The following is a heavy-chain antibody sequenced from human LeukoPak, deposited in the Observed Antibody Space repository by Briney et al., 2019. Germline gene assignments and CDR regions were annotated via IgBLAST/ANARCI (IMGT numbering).Heavy chain of an antibody. CDR1: GYTFTSNY. Sequence: ASAKVSCKASGYTFTSNYIHWVRQAPGQGLEWMGMIYPRDGSTSYAQKFQGRVTVTRDTSTSTVHMELSGLRSEDTAVYYCARDQEGFDYWGQGTLVTVSS. J-gene: IGHJ4*02. CDR3: ARDQEGFDY. CDR2: IYPRDGST. V-gene: IGHV1-46*01.